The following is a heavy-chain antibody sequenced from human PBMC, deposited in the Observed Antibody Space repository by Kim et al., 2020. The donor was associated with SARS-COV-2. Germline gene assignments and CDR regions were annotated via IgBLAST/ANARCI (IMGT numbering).Heavy chain of an antibody. CDR3: TRARRGGGSCDSRACYYYGMDV. D-gene: IGHD2-15*01. CDR2: MNPNSGNT. Sequence: ASVKVSCKASGYTFTSYDINWVRQATGQGLEWMGWMNPNSGNTGYVQKFQGRVTMTRNTSISTAYMELSSLRSEDTAVYYCTRARRGGGSCDSRACYYYGMDVWGQGTTVTVSS. J-gene: IGHJ6*02. CDR1: GYTFTSYD. V-gene: IGHV1-8*01.